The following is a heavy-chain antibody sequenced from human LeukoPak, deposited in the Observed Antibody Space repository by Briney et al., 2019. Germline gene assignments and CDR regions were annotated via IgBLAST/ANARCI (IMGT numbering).Heavy chain of an antibody. CDR2: INHSGST. D-gene: IGHD3-22*01. CDR3: ARTTYYYDSSGYSLASNYWYFDL. J-gene: IGHJ2*01. V-gene: IGHV4-34*01. CDR1: GGSFSGYY. Sequence: SETLSLTCAVYGGSFSGYYWSWIRQPPGKGLEWIGEINHSGSTNYNPSLKSRVTISVDTSKNQFSLKLSSVTAADTAVYYCARTTYYYDSSGYSLASNYWYFDLWGRGTLVTVSS.